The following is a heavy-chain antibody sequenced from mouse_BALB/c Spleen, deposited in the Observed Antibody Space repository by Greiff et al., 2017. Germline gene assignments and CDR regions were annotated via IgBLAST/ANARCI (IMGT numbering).Heavy chain of an antibody. CDR3: NAWGGNWYYYAMDY. V-gene: IGHV14-4*02. D-gene: IGHD2-1*01. Sequence: EVQLQQSGAELVRSGASVKLSCTASGFNIKDYYIHWVKQRPEQGLEWIGWIDPENGDTEYAPKFQGKATMTADTSSNTAYLQLSSLTSEDTAVYYCNAWGGNWYYYAMDYWGQGTSVTVSS. J-gene: IGHJ4*01. CDR1: GFNIKDYY. CDR2: IDPENGDT.